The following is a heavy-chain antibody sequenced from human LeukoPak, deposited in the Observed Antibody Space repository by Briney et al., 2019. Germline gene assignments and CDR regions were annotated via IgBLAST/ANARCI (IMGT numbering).Heavy chain of an antibody. CDR1: GGSISSSSYY. Sequence: SETLSLTCTVSGGSISSSSYYWGWIRPPPWKGLEWIRSIYYSGSTYYNPSLKSRVTISLDTSKNQFSLKLTSVTASETAVYYGARDQTAAAVFLDYWGRGTLVTVSS. J-gene: IGHJ4*02. D-gene: IGHD6-13*01. CDR2: IYYSGST. V-gene: IGHV4-39*07. CDR3: ARDQTAAAVFLDY.